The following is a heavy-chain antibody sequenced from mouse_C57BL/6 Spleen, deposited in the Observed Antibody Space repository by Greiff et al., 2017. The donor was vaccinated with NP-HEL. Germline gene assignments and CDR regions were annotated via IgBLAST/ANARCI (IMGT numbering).Heavy chain of an antibody. CDR1: GYSFTGYY. J-gene: IGHJ2*01. Sequence: EVQLQQSGPELVKPGASVKISCKASGYSFTGYYMNWVKQSPEKSLEWIGEINPSTGGTNYNQKFKAKATLTVDKSSSTAYMQLKSLTSEDSAVYYCARWGSNYDFDYWGQGTTLTVSS. CDR2: INPSTGGT. CDR3: ARWGSNYDFDY. D-gene: IGHD2-5*01. V-gene: IGHV1-42*01.